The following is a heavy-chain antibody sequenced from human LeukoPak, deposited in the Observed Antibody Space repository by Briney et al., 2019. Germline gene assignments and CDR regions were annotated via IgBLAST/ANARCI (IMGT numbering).Heavy chain of an antibody. Sequence: GGSPRLSCVASGFTFSSCDMNWVRQPPGKGLEWISYISSSGSTISYADSVKGRFTISRDNAKNSLYLQMNSLRAEDTAVYYYARDEPESSYGYYFDYWGQGTLVRASS. D-gene: IGHD3-16*02. V-gene: IGHV3-48*03. J-gene: IGHJ4*02. CDR1: GFTFSSCD. CDR3: ARDEPESSYGYYFDY. CDR2: ISSSGSTI.